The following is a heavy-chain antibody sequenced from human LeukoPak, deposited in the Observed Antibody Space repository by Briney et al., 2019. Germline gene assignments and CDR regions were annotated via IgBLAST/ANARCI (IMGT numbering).Heavy chain of an antibody. V-gene: IGHV3-15*01. CDR1: GFTFSNAW. J-gene: IGHJ4*02. CDR2: IKSKTDGGTT. Sequence: GGSLRLSCAASGFTFSNAWMSWVRQAPGKGLEWVGRIKSKTDGGTTDYAAPVKGRFTTSRDDSKNTLYLQMNSLKTEDTAVYYCTITYYDILTGYFVNDYWGQGTLVTVSS. CDR3: TITYYDILTGYFVNDY. D-gene: IGHD3-9*01.